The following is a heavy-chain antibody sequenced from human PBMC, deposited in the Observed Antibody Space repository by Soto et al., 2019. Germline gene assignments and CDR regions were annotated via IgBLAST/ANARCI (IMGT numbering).Heavy chain of an antibody. CDR3: TRKDQLSPFDY. D-gene: IGHD1-1*01. Sequence: GGSLRLSCAASGFTFSNAWMSWVRQAPGKGLEWVGRIKSKTDGGTTDYAAPVKGRFTISRDDSKNTLYLQMNSLKTEDTAVYYCTRKDQLSPFDYWGQGTLVTVSS. CDR1: GFTFSNAW. CDR2: IKSKTDGGTT. V-gene: IGHV3-15*01. J-gene: IGHJ4*02.